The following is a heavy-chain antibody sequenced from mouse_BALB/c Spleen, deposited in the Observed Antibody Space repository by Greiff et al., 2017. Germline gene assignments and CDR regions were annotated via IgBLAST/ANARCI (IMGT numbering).Heavy chain of an antibody. CDR3: ARDLSYRSRRGYYAMDY. CDR2: ISDGGSYT. CDR1: GFTFSDYY. D-gene: IGHD2-14*01. J-gene: IGHJ4*01. Sequence: EVKLVESGGGLVKPGGSLKLSCAASGFTFSDYYMYWVRQTPEKRLEWVATISDGGSYTYYPDSVKGRFTISRDNAKNNLYLQMSSLKSEDTAMYYCARDLSYRSRRGYYAMDYWGQGTSVTVSS. V-gene: IGHV5-4*02.